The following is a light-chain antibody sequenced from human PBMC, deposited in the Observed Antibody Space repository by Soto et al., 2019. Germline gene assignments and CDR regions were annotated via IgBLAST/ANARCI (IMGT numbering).Light chain of an antibody. Sequence: QSVLTQPPSVSGAPGQRVTISCTGSSSNIGAGYDVHWYQQLPGTAPKLLIYGNSNRPSGVPDRCSGSKSGTSASLAITGLHAEDEADYYCQSYDSSLSGSVFGGGTKLTVL. CDR2: GNS. V-gene: IGLV1-40*01. CDR3: QSYDSSLSGSV. J-gene: IGLJ2*01. CDR1: SSNIGAGYD.